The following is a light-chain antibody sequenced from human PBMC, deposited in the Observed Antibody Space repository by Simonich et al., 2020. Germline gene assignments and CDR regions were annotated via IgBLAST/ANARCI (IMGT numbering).Light chain of an antibody. Sequence: DIQMTQSPSSLSASVGERVTITCQASQDISNYLNWYQQKPGKAPKLLIYDASNLETGFPSRFSGSGSGTDFTFTISSLQPEDIATYYCQQYDNLPFTFGPGTKVDIK. V-gene: IGKV1-33*01. CDR3: QQYDNLPFT. J-gene: IGKJ3*01. CDR1: QDISNY. CDR2: DAS.